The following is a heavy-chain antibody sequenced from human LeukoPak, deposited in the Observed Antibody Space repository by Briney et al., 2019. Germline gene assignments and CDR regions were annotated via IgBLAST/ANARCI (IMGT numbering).Heavy chain of an antibody. Sequence: SQTLSLTCTVSGGSISSGGYYWSWIHQHPGKGLEWIGYIYYSGSTYYNPSLKSRVTISVDTSKNQFSLKLSSVTAADTAVYYCARVTTVTAGLGLYYFDYWGQGTLVTVSS. CDR1: GGSISSGGYY. D-gene: IGHD4-11*01. CDR3: ARVTTVTAGLGLYYFDY. J-gene: IGHJ4*02. CDR2: IYYSGST. V-gene: IGHV4-31*03.